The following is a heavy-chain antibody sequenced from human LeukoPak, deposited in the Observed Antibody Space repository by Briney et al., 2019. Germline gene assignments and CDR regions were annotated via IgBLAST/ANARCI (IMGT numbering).Heavy chain of an antibody. J-gene: IGHJ4*02. CDR2: INHSGST. D-gene: IGHD3-3*01. CDR3: ARGDDFWSGYYTH. V-gene: IGHV4-34*01. CDR1: GGSFSGYY. Sequence: SETLSLTCAVYGGSFSGYYWSWIRQPPGKGLELIGEINHSGSTNYNPSLKSRVTISVDTSKNQFSLKLSSVTAADTAVYYCARGDDFWSGYYTHWGQGTLVTVSS.